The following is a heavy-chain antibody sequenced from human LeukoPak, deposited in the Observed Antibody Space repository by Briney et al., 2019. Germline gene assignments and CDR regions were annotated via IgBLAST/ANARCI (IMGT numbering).Heavy chain of an antibody. CDR2: ISSSGSTI. CDR3: AKRSDVFEY. D-gene: IGHD3-10*01. V-gene: IGHV3-48*03. Sequence: PGGSLRLSCAASGFTFSSYEMNWVRQAPGKGLEWVSYISSSGSTIYYADSVKGRFTISRDNSKNTLDLQMNSLRAEDTAVYYCAKRSDVFEYWGQGTLVTVSS. J-gene: IGHJ4*02. CDR1: GFTFSSYE.